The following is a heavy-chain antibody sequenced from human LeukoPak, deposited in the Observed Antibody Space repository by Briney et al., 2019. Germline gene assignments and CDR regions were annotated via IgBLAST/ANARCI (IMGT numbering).Heavy chain of an antibody. D-gene: IGHD3-3*01. CDR1: GFTFSSYE. CDR3: ARAYPHYDECLDY. J-gene: IGHJ4*02. Sequence: GGSLRLSCAASGFTFSSYEMNWVRQAPGKGLEWVSYISSSGSTIYYADSVKGRFTISRDNAKNSLYLQMNSLRAEDTAVYYCARAYPHYDECLDYWGQGTLVTVSS. V-gene: IGHV3-48*03. CDR2: ISSSGSTI.